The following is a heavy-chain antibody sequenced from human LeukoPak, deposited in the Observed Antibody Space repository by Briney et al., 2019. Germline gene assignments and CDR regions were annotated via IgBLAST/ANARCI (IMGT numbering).Heavy chain of an antibody. Sequence: PSETLSLTCAVYGGSFSGYYWSWIRQPPGKGLEWIGEINHSGSTNYNPSLKSRVTISVDTSKNQFSLKLSSVTAADTAVYYCASHRLMVYAIFQRSSANLVVPRHGSRGFDPWGQGTLVTVSS. CDR3: ASHRLMVYAIFQRSSANLVVPRHGSRGFDP. CDR2: INHSGST. D-gene: IGHD2-8*01. J-gene: IGHJ5*02. CDR1: GGSFSGYY. V-gene: IGHV4-34*01.